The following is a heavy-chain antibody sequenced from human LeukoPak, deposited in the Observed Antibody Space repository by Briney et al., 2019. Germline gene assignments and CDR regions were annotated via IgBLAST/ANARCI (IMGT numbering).Heavy chain of an antibody. CDR2: FDPEENKR. V-gene: IGHV1-24*01. CDR3: ARGGLTTVTTLGAFDI. D-gene: IGHD4-17*01. J-gene: IGHJ3*02. CDR1: GYTLTELC. Sequence: ASVKVSCKVSGYTLTELCIHWVRQAPGKGLEWMGGFDPEENKRIYAQKFKGRVTMTEDTSTDTAYMELSSLRSEDTAVYYCARGGLTTVTTLGAFDIWGQGTMVTVSS.